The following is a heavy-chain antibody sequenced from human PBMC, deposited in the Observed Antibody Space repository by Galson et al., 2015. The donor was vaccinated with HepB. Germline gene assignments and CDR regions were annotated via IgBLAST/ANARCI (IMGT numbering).Heavy chain of an antibody. D-gene: IGHD2-21*02. J-gene: IGHJ4*01. V-gene: IGHV4-59*01. CDR3: ARAAYCGGGCYYYFDY. Sequence: LSLTCNVSGGSINNYYWSWIRQPPGKGLEYIGYIYSNGNSYYHPSLRSRLTLSVDTSKNSFSLRLTSVTAADTAIYYCARAAYCGGGCYYYFDYWGQGTLVAVSS. CDR2: IYSNGNS. CDR1: GGSINNYY.